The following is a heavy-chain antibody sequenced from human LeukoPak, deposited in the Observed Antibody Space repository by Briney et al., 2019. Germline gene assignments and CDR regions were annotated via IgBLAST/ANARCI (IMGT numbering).Heavy chain of an antibody. CDR2: IYYSGST. V-gene: IGHV4-59*01. CDR1: GGSISSYY. Sequence: SENLSLTCTVSGGSISSYYWSWIRQPPGKGLEWVGYIYYSGSTNYNPSLKSRVTISVDTSKNQFSLKLSSVTAADTAVYYCARDKLVRMDYYYYGMDVWGQGTTVTVSS. J-gene: IGHJ6*02. D-gene: IGHD4-23*01. CDR3: ARDKLVRMDYYYYGMDV.